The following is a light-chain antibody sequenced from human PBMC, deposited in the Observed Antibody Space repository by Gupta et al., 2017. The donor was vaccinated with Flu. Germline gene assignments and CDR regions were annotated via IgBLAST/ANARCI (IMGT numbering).Light chain of an antibody. J-gene: IGLJ1*01. CDR2: DDT. CDR1: SSNIGACYS. CDR3: PSYDRSLGAYV. Sequence: ISCTGSSSNIGACYSVHWYQQLPGAAPQLLIYDDTSRPPGVPDRFSSSKSGTSASLAITGLQAADEADSFGPSYDRSLGAYVFPTR. V-gene: IGLV1-40*01.